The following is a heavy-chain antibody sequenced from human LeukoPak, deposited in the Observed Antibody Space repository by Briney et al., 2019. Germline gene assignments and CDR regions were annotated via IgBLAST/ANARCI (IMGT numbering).Heavy chain of an antibody. CDR3: AKDMSFDSSGYFGY. Sequence: GGSLRLSCAASGFTFSSYAMSWVRQAPGKGLEWVSGISWNSGSIGYADSVKGRFTISRDNAKNSLYLQMNSLRAEDTALYYCAKDMSFDSSGYFGYWGQGTLVTVSS. CDR2: ISWNSGSI. J-gene: IGHJ4*02. CDR1: GFTFSSYA. D-gene: IGHD3-22*01. V-gene: IGHV3-9*01.